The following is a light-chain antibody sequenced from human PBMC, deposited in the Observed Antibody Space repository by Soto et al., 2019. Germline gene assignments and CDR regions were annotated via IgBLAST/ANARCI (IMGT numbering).Light chain of an antibody. CDR1: SSDVGGYNY. J-gene: IGLJ3*02. CDR2: DVS. Sequence: QSALTKPAFVSGSPGQSITISCTGTSSDVGGYNYVSWYQHHPGKAPKLMIFDVSHRPSGVSIRFSGSKSGNTASLTISGLQADDEADYYCCSYTTSRTRAFGGGTKLTVL. V-gene: IGLV2-14*03. CDR3: CSYTTSRTRA.